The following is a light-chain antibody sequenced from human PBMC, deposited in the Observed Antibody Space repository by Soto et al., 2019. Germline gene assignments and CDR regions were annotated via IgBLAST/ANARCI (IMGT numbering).Light chain of an antibody. CDR1: QGISVH. Sequence: DIQMTQSPSSLSASVGDTVTITCRASQGISVHLNWYQQKPGKVPKLLIYAASNLHSGVPSRFSGSGSETDFALTISSLQPEDFATSYCQKSDIPPYTFGQGTRLEIK. CDR2: AAS. V-gene: IGKV1-39*01. CDR3: QKSDIPPYT. J-gene: IGKJ2*01.